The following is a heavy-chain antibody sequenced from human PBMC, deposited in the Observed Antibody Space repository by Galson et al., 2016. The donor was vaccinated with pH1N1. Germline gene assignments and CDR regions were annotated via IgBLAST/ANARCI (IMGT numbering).Heavy chain of an antibody. CDR3: ARAIAAAGSH. CDR2: VKQDGSEK. Sequence: SLRLSCAASGFTFSCHWMSWVRQAPGKGLEWVANVKQDGSEKHYVDSVKGRFTISRDNAKNSLYLQMNRLRAEDTAVYYCARAIAAAGSHWGQGTLLTVSS. V-gene: IGHV3-7*01. J-gene: IGHJ4*02. D-gene: IGHD6-13*01. CDR1: GFTFSCHW.